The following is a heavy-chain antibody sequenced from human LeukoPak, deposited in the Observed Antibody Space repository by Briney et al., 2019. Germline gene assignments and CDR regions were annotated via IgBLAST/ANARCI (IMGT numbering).Heavy chain of an antibody. CDR3: ARDSYGSPDC. CDR1: GFAFRNYW. V-gene: IGHV3-74*01. J-gene: IGHJ4*02. Sequence: GGSLRLSCVASGFAFRNYWMYWVRQGPGKGLVWLSRIKSDGSGTIYADSVRGRFTISRDNAKNTLYLQMNSLRAEDTAVYYCARDSYGSPDCWGQGTLVTVSS. CDR2: IKSDGSGT. D-gene: IGHD1-26*01.